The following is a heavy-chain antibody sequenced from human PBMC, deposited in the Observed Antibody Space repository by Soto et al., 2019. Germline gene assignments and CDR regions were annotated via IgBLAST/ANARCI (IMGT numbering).Heavy chain of an antibody. Sequence: GGSLRLSCAASGFTFSSYAMSWVRQAPGKGLEWVSAISGSGGSTYYADSVKGRFTISRDNSKNTLYLEMNSLRAEDTAVYYCAREYCSSTSCLNWFDPWGQGTLVTSPQ. CDR1: GFTFSSYA. J-gene: IGHJ5*02. D-gene: IGHD2-2*01. V-gene: IGHV3-23*01. CDR2: ISGSGGST. CDR3: AREYCSSTSCLNWFDP.